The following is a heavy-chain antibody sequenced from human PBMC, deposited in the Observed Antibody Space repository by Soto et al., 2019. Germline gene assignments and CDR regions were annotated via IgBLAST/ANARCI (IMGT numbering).Heavy chain of an antibody. CDR3: ARDRQDIVVVVAAGDWFDP. Sequence: ASVKVSCKASGYTFTSYCISWVRQAPGQGLEWMGWISAYNGNTNYAQKLQGRVTMTTDTSTSTAYMELRSLRSDDTAVYYCARDRQDIVVVVAAGDWFDPWGQGTLVTVSS. CDR2: ISAYNGNT. J-gene: IGHJ5*02. V-gene: IGHV1-18*01. D-gene: IGHD2-15*01. CDR1: GYTFTSYC.